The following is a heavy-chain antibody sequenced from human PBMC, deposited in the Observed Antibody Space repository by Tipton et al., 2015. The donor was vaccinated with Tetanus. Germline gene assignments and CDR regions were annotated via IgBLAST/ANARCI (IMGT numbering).Heavy chain of an antibody. J-gene: IGHJ4*02. CDR1: GSTFSYYG. V-gene: IGHV3-33*03. Sequence: SGSTFSYYGMHWVRQAPGKGLEWVAVIWYDGSNKYYADSVKGRFTISRDNSRNTLYLEMNSLRAEDTAVYSCARGMAEASNCGGDCYSDYWGQGTLVTVSS. CDR2: IWYDGSNK. CDR3: ARGMAEASNCGGDCYSDY. D-gene: IGHD2-21*02.